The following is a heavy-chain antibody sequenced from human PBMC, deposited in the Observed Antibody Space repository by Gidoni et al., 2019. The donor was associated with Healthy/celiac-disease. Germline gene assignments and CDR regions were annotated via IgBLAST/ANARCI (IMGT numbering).Heavy chain of an antibody. J-gene: IGHJ3*02. CDR3: ARDQGRYSGSYAFDI. V-gene: IGHV3-33*08. D-gene: IGHD1-26*01. CDR2: IWYDGSNK. Sequence: QVQLVESGGGVVQPGRSLRLSCAASGFPFISHGMHWVRQAPGKGLEWVAVIWYDGSNKYYADSVKGRFTISRDNSKNTLYLQMNSLRAEDTAVYYCARDQGRYSGSYAFDIWGQGTMVTVSS. CDR1: GFPFISHG.